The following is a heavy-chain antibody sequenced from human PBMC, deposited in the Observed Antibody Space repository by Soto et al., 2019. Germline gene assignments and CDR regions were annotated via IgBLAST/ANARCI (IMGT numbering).Heavy chain of an antibody. D-gene: IGHD3-3*02. CDR2: IYYSGST. V-gene: IGHV4-39*01. Sequence: QLQLQESGPGLVRPSETLSLTCTVSGGSISSSSYYWGWIRQPPGKGLEWIGSIYYSGSTYYNPSLKIRVTISVDTSKNQFSLKLSSVTAADTAVYYCASPKIAFYNWFDPWGQGTLVTVSS. CDR1: GGSISSSSYY. CDR3: ASPKIAFYNWFDP. J-gene: IGHJ5*02.